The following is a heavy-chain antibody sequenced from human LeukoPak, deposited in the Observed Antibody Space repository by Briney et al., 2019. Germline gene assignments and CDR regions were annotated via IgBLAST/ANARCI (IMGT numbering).Heavy chain of an antibody. CDR3: ASYMGGSRYCSSTSCGQSYGMDV. D-gene: IGHD2-2*01. J-gene: IGHJ6*02. CDR1: GGSISSYY. CDR2: IYYSGST. Sequence: SETLSLTCTVSGGSISSYYWSWIRQPPGKGLEWIGYIYYSGSTNYNPSLKSRVTISVDTSKNQFSLKLSSVTAADTAVYYCASYMGGSRYCSSTSCGQSYGMDVWGQGTTVTVSS. V-gene: IGHV4-59*01.